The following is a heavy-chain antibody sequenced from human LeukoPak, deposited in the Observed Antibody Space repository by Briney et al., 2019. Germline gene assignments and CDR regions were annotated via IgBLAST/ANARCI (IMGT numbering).Heavy chain of an antibody. CDR3: VRERYCTTATCYVGVPFDY. CDR1: GFTFSTYY. D-gene: IGHD2-2*01. Sequence: GGSLGLSCAASGFTFSTYYMTWVRQVAGKGLEWVAGIKQDGSENYYVDSVKGRFTISRDNSRNSMYLQMNNVRVEDTAVYFCVRERYCTTATCYVGVPFDYWGQGTLVTVSS. V-gene: IGHV3-7*01. CDR2: IKQDGSEN. J-gene: IGHJ4*02.